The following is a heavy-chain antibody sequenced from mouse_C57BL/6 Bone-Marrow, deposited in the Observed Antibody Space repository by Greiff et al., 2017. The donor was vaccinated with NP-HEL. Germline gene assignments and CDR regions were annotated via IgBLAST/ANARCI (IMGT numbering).Heavy chain of an antibody. J-gene: IGHJ2*01. CDR2: IYPGNSDT. D-gene: IGHD1-1*01. Sequence: VQLQQSGTVLARPGASVKMSCKTSGYTFTSYWMHWVKQRPGQGLEWIGAIYPGNSDTSYNQKFKGKANLTAVTSARTAYMRLSSLTNEDAAVYYCTGHSYYYGSRGFDYWGQGTTLTVSS. V-gene: IGHV1-5*01. CDR1: GYTFTSYW. CDR3: TGHSYYYGSRGFDY.